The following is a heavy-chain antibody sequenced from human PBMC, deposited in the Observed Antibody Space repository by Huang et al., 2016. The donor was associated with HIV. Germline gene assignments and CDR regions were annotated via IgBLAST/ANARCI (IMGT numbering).Heavy chain of an antibody. CDR3: ARPQIHHSRAFDI. V-gene: IGHV1-46*01. J-gene: IGHJ3*02. CDR2: INPSSGST. D-gene: IGHD2-15*01. CDR1: GYTFTRYY. Sequence: QVQLVQSGAEVKKPGASVKVSCKTSGYTFTRYYMHWVRQAPGQGLEWMRIINPSSGSTTYTQKFQGRVSMSRDTSTSTVYMELSSLRSEDTAVYYCARPQIHHSRAFDIWGQGTMVTVSS.